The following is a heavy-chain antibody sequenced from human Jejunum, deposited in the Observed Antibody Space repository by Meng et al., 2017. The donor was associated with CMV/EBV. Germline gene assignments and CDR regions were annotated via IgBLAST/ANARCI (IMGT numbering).Heavy chain of an antibody. CDR1: SLATSGLC. CDR3: VRSGGSTWYEENNWFDP. Sequence: SLATSGLCVSWNRQPPGKALEWLALVWCDDDRRYNPSLKTRLTVTRDTSKNQVVLIMTNMDPVNTGTYYCVRSGGSTWYEENNWFDPWGQGTLVTVSS. J-gene: IGHJ5*02. V-gene: IGHV2-5*08. CDR2: VWCDDDR. D-gene: IGHD6-13*01.